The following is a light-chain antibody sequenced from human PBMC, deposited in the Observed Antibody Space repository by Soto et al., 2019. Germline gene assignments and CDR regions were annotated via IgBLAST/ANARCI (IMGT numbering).Light chain of an antibody. J-gene: IGKJ1*01. CDR3: QQYYSYPWT. CDR2: DAS. Sequence: DIQMTQSPSTLSASVGDRVTITCRASQSISSWLAWYQQKPGKAPKLLIYDASSLESGVPSRFIGSGSGTEFTLTISSLQPDDFATYYCQQYYSYPWTFGQGTKVEIK. CDR1: QSISSW. V-gene: IGKV1-5*01.